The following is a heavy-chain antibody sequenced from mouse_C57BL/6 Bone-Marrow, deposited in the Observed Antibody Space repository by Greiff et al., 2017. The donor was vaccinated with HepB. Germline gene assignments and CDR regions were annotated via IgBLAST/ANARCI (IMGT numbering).Heavy chain of an antibody. V-gene: IGHV1-54*01. J-gene: IGHJ1*03. CDR1: GYAFTNYL. Sequence: VKLMESGAELVRPGTSVKVSCKASGYAFTNYLIEWVKQRPGQGLEWIGVINPGSGGTNYNEKFKGKATLTADKSSSTAYMQLSSLTSEDSAVYFCARRGDYYGSSWYFDVWGTGTTVTVSS. CDR2: INPGSGGT. D-gene: IGHD1-1*01. CDR3: ARRGDYYGSSWYFDV.